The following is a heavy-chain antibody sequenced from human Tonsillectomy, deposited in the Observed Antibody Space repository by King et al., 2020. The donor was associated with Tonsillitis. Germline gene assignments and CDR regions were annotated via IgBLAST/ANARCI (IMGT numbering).Heavy chain of an antibody. V-gene: IGHV3-30-3*01. D-gene: IGHD7-27*01. CDR3: ARYGRELTGAYFFDY. CDR1: GFTFSRYV. Sequence: VQLVESGGGVVQPGRSLRLSCAASGFTFSRYVMNWVRQAPGKGLEWVAVISFDGSNKYYPDSVRGRFTISRDNSKNTLYLQMHSLRAEDTAVYYCARYGRELTGAYFFDYWGQGTLVTLSS. CDR2: ISFDGSNK. J-gene: IGHJ4*02.